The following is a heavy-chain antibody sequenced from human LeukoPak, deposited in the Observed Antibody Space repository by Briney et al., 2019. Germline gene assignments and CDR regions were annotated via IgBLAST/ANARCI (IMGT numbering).Heavy chain of an antibody. CDR2: IRYDGTNK. Sequence: GGSLRLSCAASGFTFSSYGMHWVRRAPGKGLEWVAFIRYDGTNKYYADSVKGRFTISRDNSKNTLYLQMNSLRAEDTAVYYCARGASGWYVNYYMDVWGKGTTVTVSS. D-gene: IGHD6-19*01. CDR1: GFTFSSYG. CDR3: ARGASGWYVNYYMDV. V-gene: IGHV3-30*02. J-gene: IGHJ6*03.